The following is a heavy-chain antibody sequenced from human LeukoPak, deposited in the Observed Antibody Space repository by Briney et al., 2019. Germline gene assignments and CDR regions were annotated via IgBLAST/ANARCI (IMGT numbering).Heavy chain of an antibody. CDR2: ISWNSGSI. V-gene: IGHV3-9*01. J-gene: IGHJ4*02. Sequence: SLRLSCAASGFTFDDYAMHWVRQAPGKGLEWVSGISWNSGSIGYADSVKGRFTISRDNAKNSLYLQMNSLRAEDTALYYCAKDRGPNYYDSSGYSPVFDYWGQGTLVTVSS. D-gene: IGHD3-22*01. CDR1: GFTFDDYA. CDR3: AKDRGPNYYDSSGYSPVFDY.